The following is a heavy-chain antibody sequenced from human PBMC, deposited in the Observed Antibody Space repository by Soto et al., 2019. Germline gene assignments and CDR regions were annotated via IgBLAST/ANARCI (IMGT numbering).Heavy chain of an antibody. Sequence: SETLSLTCTVSGGSISSGDYYWSWIRQPPGKGLEWIGYIYYSGSTYYNPSLKSRVTISVDTSKNQFSLKLSSVTAADTAVYYCATYTFGGVIVFYYFDYWGQGTLVTVSS. J-gene: IGHJ4*02. D-gene: IGHD3-16*02. CDR3: ATYTFGGVIVFYYFDY. CDR1: GGSISSGDYY. V-gene: IGHV4-30-4*01. CDR2: IYYSGST.